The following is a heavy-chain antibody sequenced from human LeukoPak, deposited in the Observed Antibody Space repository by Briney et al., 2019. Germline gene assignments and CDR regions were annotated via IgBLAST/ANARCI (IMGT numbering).Heavy chain of an antibody. CDR3: ARWGSFGMATRNFDY. V-gene: IGHV7-4-1*02. CDR1: GYSFTNYG. Sequence: ASVKVSCKASGYSFTNYGINWVRQAPGQGLEWMGWINTNTGNPTYAQGFTGRFVFSLDTSVSTAYLQISSLKAEDTAVYYCARWGSFGMATRNFDYWGQGTLVTVSS. J-gene: IGHJ4*02. D-gene: IGHD5-24*01. CDR2: INTNTGNP.